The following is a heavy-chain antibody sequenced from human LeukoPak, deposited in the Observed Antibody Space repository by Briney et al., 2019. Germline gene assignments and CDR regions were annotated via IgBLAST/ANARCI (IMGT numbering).Heavy chain of an antibody. J-gene: IGHJ4*02. V-gene: IGHV3-33*01. CDR2: IWYDGSNK. D-gene: IGHD2-2*01. CDR1: GFTFSSYG. Sequence: GGSLRLSCAASGFTFSSYGMHWVRQAPGKGLGWVAVIWYDGSNKYYADSVKGRFTISRDNSKNTLYLQMNGLRAEDTAVYYCAREDCSSTSCYRGGTFDYWGQGTLVTVSS. CDR3: AREDCSSTSCYRGGTFDY.